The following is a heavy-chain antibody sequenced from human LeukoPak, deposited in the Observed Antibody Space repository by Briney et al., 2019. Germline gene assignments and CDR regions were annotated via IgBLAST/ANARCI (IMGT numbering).Heavy chain of an antibody. CDR2: IKQDGSEK. CDR3: AYRNTLDY. CDR1: GFTFSSYW. D-gene: IGHD1-26*01. Sequence: GGSLRLSCAASGFTFSSYWMSWVRQAPGKGLEWVANIKQDGSEKYYVDSVKGRFTISRDDAKRSLDLQMDSLRAEDTAIYYCAYRNTLDYWGQGTLVIVSS. V-gene: IGHV3-7*02. J-gene: IGHJ4*02.